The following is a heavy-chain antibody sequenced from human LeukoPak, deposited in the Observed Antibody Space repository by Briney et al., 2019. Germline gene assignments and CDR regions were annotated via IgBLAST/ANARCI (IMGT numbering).Heavy chain of an antibody. Sequence: GGSLRLSCAASGLTFSTYWMTWVRQAPGKGLEWVANIKEDGSQTKYADSFLGRFTVSRDNSKNSLFLQMNSLRVEDTAVYYCVRDYPVVNPYWGQGTRVTVSS. V-gene: IGHV3-7*01. D-gene: IGHD3-22*01. J-gene: IGHJ4*02. CDR3: VRDYPVVNPY. CDR1: GLTFSTYW. CDR2: IKEDGSQT.